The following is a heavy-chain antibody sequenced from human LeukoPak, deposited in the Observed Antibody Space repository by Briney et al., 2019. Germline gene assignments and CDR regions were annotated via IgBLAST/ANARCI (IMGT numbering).Heavy chain of an antibody. D-gene: IGHD3-22*01. V-gene: IGHV3-23*01. J-gene: IGHJ3*02. CDR1: GFTFSSYA. CDR2: ISGSGGST. Sequence: GGSLRLSCAASGFTFSSYAMSGVRQAPGKGLEWVSAISGSGGSTYADSVKGRFTISRDNSKNTLYLQMNSLRAEDTAVYYCAKDSPPYYDSSGYSDAFDIWGQGTMVTVSS. CDR3: AKDSPPYYDSSGYSDAFDI.